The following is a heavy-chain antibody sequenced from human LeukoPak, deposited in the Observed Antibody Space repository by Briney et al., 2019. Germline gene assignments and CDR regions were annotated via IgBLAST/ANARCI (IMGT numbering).Heavy chain of an antibody. CDR1: GGSISSSSYY. CDR2: IYYSGST. CDR3: ATDTRGIAVTPLDY. J-gene: IGHJ4*02. Sequence: MASETLSLTCTVSGGSISSSSYYWGWIRQPPGKGLEWIGSIYYSGSTYYNPSLKSRVTISVNTSKNQFSLNLSSVTAADTAVYYCATDTRGIAVTPLDYWGQGTLVTVSS. D-gene: IGHD6-19*01. V-gene: IGHV4-39*07.